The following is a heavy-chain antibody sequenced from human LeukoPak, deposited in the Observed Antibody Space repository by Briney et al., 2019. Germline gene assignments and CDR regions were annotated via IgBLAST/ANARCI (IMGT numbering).Heavy chain of an antibody. V-gene: IGHV1-69*13. CDR1: GGTFSSYA. CDR3: ARGISGYSSGWYYFDY. D-gene: IGHD6-19*01. J-gene: IGHJ4*02. CDR2: IIPIFGTA. Sequence: ASVKVSCKASGGTFSSYAISWVRQAPGQGLEWIGGIIPIFGTANYAQKFQGRVTITADESTSTAYMELSSLRSEDTAVYYCARGISGYSSGWYYFDYWGQGTLVTVSS.